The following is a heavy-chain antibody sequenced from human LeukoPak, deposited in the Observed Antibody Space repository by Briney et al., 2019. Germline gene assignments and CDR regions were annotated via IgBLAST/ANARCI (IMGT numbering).Heavy chain of an antibody. D-gene: IGHD4-17*01. Sequence: GGSLRLSCAASRFTFDDYAMHWVRQAPGKGLEWVSGISWNSGSIGYADSVKGRFTISRDNAKNSLYLQMNSLRAEDTALYYCAKDFNDYGDYVTLSYWGQGTLVTVSS. CDR3: AKDFNDYGDYVTLSY. V-gene: IGHV3-9*01. CDR2: ISWNSGSI. CDR1: RFTFDDYA. J-gene: IGHJ4*02.